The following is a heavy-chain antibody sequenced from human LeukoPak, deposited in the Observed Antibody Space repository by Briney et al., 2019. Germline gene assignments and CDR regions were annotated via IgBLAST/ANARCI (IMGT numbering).Heavy chain of an antibody. J-gene: IGHJ4*02. CDR3: ARGPSADIAVAGKGVFGY. D-gene: IGHD6-19*01. Sequence: ASVKVSCKASGYTFTSYDINWVRQATGQGLEWMGWISAYNGNTNYAQKLQGRVTMTTDTSTSTAYMELRSLRSDDTAVYYCARGPSADIAVAGKGVFGYWGQGTLVTVSS. CDR2: ISAYNGNT. CDR1: GYTFTSYD. V-gene: IGHV1-18*01.